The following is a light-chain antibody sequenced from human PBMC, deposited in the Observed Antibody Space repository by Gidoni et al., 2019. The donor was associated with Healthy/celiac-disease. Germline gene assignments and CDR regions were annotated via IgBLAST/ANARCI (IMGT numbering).Light chain of an antibody. V-gene: IGKV1-33*01. CDR3: QQYDNLRYT. Sequence: DIQMTQSPSSLSASVGDRVPITCQASQDISNSLNWYQQKPGKAPKRLIYDASNLETGVPSRFGGSGYGTDFTFAISSLQPEEIATYYWQQYDNLRYTFGQGTKLEIK. CDR2: DAS. CDR1: QDISNS. J-gene: IGKJ2*01.